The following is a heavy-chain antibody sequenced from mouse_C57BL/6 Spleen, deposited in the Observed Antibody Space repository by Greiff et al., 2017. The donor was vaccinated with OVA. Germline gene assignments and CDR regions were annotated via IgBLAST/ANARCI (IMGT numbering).Heavy chain of an antibody. V-gene: IGHV5-16*01. Sequence: EVHLVESEGGLVQPGSSMKLSCTASGFTFSDYYMAWVRQVPEKGLEWVANINYDGSSTYYLDSLKSRFIISRDNAKNILYLQMSSLKSEDTATYYCARDTDYGSSYGGFDYWGQGTTLTVSS. CDR2: INYDGSST. J-gene: IGHJ2*01. D-gene: IGHD1-1*01. CDR3: ARDTDYGSSYGGFDY. CDR1: GFTFSDYY.